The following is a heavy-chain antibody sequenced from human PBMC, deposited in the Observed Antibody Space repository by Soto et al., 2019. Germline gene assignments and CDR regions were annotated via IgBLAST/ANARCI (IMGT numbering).Heavy chain of an antibody. D-gene: IGHD2-2*01. Sequence: QVQLVQSGAEVKKPGSSVNVSCTASGGTFSSYAISWVRQAPGQGLEWMGGIIPIFGTANYAQKFQGRVTITADESTSTAYMELSSLRSEDTAVYYCASLLGCPVVVPPAGLFDPWCQGTLVTVSS. V-gene: IGHV1-69*01. J-gene: IGHJ5*02. CDR3: ASLLGCPVVVPPAGLFDP. CDR1: GGTFSSYA. CDR2: IIPIFGTA.